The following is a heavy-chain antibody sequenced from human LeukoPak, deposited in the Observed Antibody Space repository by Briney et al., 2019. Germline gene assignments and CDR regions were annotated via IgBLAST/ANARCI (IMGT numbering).Heavy chain of an antibody. CDR1: GYTFTGYY. J-gene: IGHJ4*02. CDR2: FNPNSGGT. Sequence: ASVKVSCKASGYTFTGYYMHWVRQAPGQGLEWMGWFNPNSGGTNYAQKFQGRVTMTRDTSISTAYMELSRLRSDDTAVYYCARTTPVLRFLEWSHWGQGTLVTVSS. V-gene: IGHV1-2*02. D-gene: IGHD3-3*01. CDR3: ARTTPVLRFLEWSH.